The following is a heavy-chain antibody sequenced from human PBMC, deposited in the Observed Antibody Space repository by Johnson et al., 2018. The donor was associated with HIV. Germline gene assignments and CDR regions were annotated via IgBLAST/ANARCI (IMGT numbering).Heavy chain of an antibody. CDR1: GFTFSSYA. CDR2: ISSNGGST. D-gene: IGHD3-22*01. J-gene: IGHJ3*02. Sequence: MLLVESGGGLVQPGGSLRLSCAASGFTFSSYAMHWVRQAPGKGLEYVSAISSNGGSTYYANSVKGRFTISRDNSKNTLYLQMGSLRAEDMAEYYCARGPLPDYYDSSGYLNAFDIWGQGTMVTVSS. CDR3: ARGPLPDYYDSSGYLNAFDI. V-gene: IGHV3-64*01.